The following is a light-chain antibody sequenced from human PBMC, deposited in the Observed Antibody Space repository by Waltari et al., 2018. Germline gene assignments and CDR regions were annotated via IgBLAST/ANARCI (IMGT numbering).Light chain of an antibody. CDR2: WAS. V-gene: IGKV4-1*01. Sequence: DFVMTQSPDSLAVSLGERATINCKSSQSVLYSSNNKNYLAWYQQKPGQPPKLLIYWASTRESGVPDRFSGSGSGTDFTRTISSLQAEDVAVYYCQQYYSNPQTYGQGTKVEIK. CDR1: QSVLYSSNNKNY. J-gene: IGKJ1*01. CDR3: QQYYSNPQT.